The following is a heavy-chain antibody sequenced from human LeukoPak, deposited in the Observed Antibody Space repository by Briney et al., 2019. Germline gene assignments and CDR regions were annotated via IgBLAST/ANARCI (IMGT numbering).Heavy chain of an antibody. CDR3: ARVQGGGFRTADY. CDR2: ILEDGRIQ. Sequence: PGGSLRLSCAASGFTFTNYMMHWVRQAPGKGLEWVAVILEDGRIQHYADSVQGRFTISRDNSKNTLFLQMNSLRTEDTAVYFCARVQGGGFRTADYWGQGTLVTVSS. D-gene: IGHD1-14*01. CDR1: GFTFTNYM. V-gene: IGHV3-30*04. J-gene: IGHJ4*02.